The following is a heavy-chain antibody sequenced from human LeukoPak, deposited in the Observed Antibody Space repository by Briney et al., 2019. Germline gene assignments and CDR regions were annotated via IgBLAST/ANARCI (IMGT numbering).Heavy chain of an antibody. CDR2: ISSSSSYI. J-gene: IGHJ4*02. CDR1: GFTFSSYS. V-gene: IGHV3-21*01. Sequence: GGSLRLSCAASGFTFSSYSMNWVRQAPGKGLEWVSSISSSSSYIYYADSVKGRFTISRDNAKNSLYLQMNSLRAEDTAVYYCARAMITFGGVISPHDYWGQGTLVTVSS. D-gene: IGHD3-16*02. CDR3: ARAMITFGGVISPHDY.